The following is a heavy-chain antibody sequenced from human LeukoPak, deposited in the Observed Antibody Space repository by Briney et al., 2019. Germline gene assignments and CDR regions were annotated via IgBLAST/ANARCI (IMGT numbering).Heavy chain of an antibody. D-gene: IGHD2-15*01. CDR3: ARDLVKEAATRPDIYYYYGMDV. J-gene: IGHJ6*02. CDR2: IYSGGST. CDR1: GFTVSSNY. V-gene: IGHV3-53*01. Sequence: GGSLRLSCAASGFTVSSNYMSWVRQAPGKGLEWVSVIYSGGSTYYADSMKGRFTISRDNSKNTLYLQMNSLRAEDTAVYYCARDLVKEAATRPDIYYYYGMDVWGQGTTVTVSS.